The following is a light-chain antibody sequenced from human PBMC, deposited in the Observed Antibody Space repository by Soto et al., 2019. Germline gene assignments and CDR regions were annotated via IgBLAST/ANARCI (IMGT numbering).Light chain of an antibody. J-gene: IGKJ5*01. Sequence: EIVLTQSPATLSLSPGERANLSCRASQSVSSYLAWYQQKPGQAPRLLIYDASNRATGIPARFSGSGSGTDFTLTISSLEPEDFAVYYCQQRSNWPPITVGQGTRLEIK. CDR2: DAS. V-gene: IGKV3-11*01. CDR1: QSVSSY. CDR3: QQRSNWPPIT.